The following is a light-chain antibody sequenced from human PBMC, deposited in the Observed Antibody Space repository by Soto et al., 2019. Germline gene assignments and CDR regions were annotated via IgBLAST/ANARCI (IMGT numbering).Light chain of an antibody. J-gene: IGKJ1*01. V-gene: IGKV1-5*01. CDR2: DAS. CDR1: QSISHW. Sequence: DIQMTQAPATLSASIGDRVIITCRASQSISHWLAWYQQKPGKAPKLLISDASILESGVPSRFSGSTSGTEFTLTISSLQPDDFATYYCRQYHTYRTFGQGTKVDNK. CDR3: RQYHTYRT.